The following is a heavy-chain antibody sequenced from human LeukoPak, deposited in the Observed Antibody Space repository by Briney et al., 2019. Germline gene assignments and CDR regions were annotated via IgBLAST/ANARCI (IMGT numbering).Heavy chain of an antibody. D-gene: IGHD1-26*01. CDR1: GFTFSSYW. Sequence: GGSLRLSCAASGFTFSSYWMTWVRQAPGKGLEWVSVIDRGDTTHYADSVKGRFTISRDNSKNTLYLQMNSLRAEDTAVYYCANTLRPTWGQGTLVTVSS. J-gene: IGHJ4*02. V-gene: IGHV3-23*01. CDR2: IDRGDTT. CDR3: ANTLRPT.